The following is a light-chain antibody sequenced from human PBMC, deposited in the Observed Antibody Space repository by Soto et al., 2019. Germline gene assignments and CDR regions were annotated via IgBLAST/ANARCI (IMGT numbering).Light chain of an antibody. CDR3: AGWDDSLNGYV. CDR2: SNN. CDR1: SSNIGINT. J-gene: IGLJ1*01. V-gene: IGLV1-44*01. Sequence: QSVLTQPPSASGTPGQRVTISCSGSSSNIGINTVNWYQHLPGTAPKLLIYSNNQRPSGVPDRFSGSKSGTSASLAISGLQSEDEADYYCAGWDDSLNGYVFGTGTKLTVL.